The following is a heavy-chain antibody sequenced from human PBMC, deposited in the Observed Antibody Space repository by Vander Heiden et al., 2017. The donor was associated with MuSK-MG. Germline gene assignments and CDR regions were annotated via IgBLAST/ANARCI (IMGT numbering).Heavy chain of an antibody. Sequence: QVQLVQSGAEVKKPGSSVKVSCKASGGTFSSYAISWVRQAPGQGLEWMGGIIPIFGTANYAQKFQGRVTITADESTSTAYMELSSLRSEDTAVYYCARDFSYQYGDYDPGAFDIWGQGTMVTVSS. J-gene: IGHJ3*02. V-gene: IGHV1-69*01. CDR1: GGTFSSYA. CDR3: ARDFSYQYGDYDPGAFDI. D-gene: IGHD4-17*01. CDR2: IIPIFGTA.